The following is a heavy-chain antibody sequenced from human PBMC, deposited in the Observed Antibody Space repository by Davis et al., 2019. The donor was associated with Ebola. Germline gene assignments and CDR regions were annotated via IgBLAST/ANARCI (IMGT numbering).Heavy chain of an antibody. CDR1: GFTFSSYW. V-gene: IGHV3-23*01. D-gene: IGHD3-3*01. Sequence: GGSLRLSCAASGFTFSSYWMSWVRQAPGKGLEWVSAISGNGGGPYYPDSVKGRFTIPRDNSKNTVYLQMNRLRVEDTAVYYCAGGDFWSGQFDYWGQGTLVTVSS. CDR2: ISGNGGGP. CDR3: AGGDFWSGQFDY. J-gene: IGHJ4*02.